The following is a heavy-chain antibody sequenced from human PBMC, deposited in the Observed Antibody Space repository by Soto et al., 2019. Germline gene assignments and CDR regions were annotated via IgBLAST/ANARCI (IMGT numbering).Heavy chain of an antibody. J-gene: IGHJ6*02. CDR1: GFTFSSYA. CDR3: ARDNSFGVVITLVYYYGMDV. V-gene: IGHV3-30-3*01. D-gene: IGHD3-3*01. CDR2: ISYDGSNK. Sequence: QPGGSLRLSCAASGFTFSSYAMHWVRQAPGKGLEWVAVISYDGSNKYYADSVKGRFTISRDNSKNTLYLQMNSLRAEDTAVYYCARDNSFGVVITLVYYYGMDVWGQGTTVTVSS.